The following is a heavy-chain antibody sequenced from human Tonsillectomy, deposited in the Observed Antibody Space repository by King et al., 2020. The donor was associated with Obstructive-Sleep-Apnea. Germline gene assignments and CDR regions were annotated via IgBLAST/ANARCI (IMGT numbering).Heavy chain of an antibody. D-gene: IGHD3-22*01. CDR2: ISSSSSYI. CDR3: AREGYDSSGSAFDI. V-gene: IGHV3-21*01. CDR1: GFTFSSYS. J-gene: IGHJ3*02. Sequence: VQLVESGGGLVKPGGSLRLSCAASGFTFSSYSMNWVRQAPGKGLEWVSSISSSSSYIYYADSVKGRFTISRDNAKNSLYLQMNSLRAEDTAGYYCAREGYDSSGSAFDIWGQGTMVTVSS.